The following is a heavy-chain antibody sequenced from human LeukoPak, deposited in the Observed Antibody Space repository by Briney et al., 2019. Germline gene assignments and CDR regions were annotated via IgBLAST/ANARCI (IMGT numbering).Heavy chain of an antibody. Sequence: ASVKVSCKASGYTFTSYGISWVRQAPGQGLEWMGWINPNSGGTNYAQRFQGRVTLTRDTSISTAYMELSRLRSDDTAVYYCARGLDYWGQGTLVTVSS. V-gene: IGHV1-2*02. CDR3: ARGLDY. CDR2: INPNSGGT. J-gene: IGHJ4*02. CDR1: GYTFTSYG.